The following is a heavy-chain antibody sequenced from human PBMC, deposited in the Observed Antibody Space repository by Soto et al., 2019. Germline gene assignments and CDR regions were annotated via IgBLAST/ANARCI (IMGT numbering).Heavy chain of an antibody. CDR1: GYTFTSYG. Sequence: QVQLVQSGAEVKKPGASVKVSCKASGYTFTSYGISWVRQAPGQGLEWMGWISGYNGNTNSAQKLRGRVTMTTDTSTSTGYMELRSLRSDDTAVYYCARSETYYCASGSYSYNMDVWGQGTTVTVSS. J-gene: IGHJ6*02. V-gene: IGHV1-18*01. CDR2: ISGYNGNT. D-gene: IGHD3-10*01. CDR3: ARSETYYCASGSYSYNMDV.